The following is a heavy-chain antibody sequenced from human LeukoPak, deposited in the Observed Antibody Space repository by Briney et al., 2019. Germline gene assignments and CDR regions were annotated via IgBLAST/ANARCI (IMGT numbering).Heavy chain of an antibody. CDR3: ARVEGGSGWYYFDY. CDR2: IYYSGST. V-gene: IGHV4-30-4*01. J-gene: IGHJ4*02. D-gene: IGHD6-19*01. Sequence: SETLSLTCTVSGGSISSGDYYWSWIRQPPGKGLERIGYIYYSGSTYYNPSLKSRVTISVDTSKNQFSLKLSSVTAADTAVYYCARVEGGSGWYYFDYWGQGTLVTVSS. CDR1: GGSISSGDYY.